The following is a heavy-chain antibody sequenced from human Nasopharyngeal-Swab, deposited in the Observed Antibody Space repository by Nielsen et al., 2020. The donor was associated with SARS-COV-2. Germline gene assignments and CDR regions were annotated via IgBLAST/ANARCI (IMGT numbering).Heavy chain of an antibody. Sequence: GESLKTSCAASGFTFSDSAIHWVRQASGKGLEWVGRIRSKGNNYATAYAASVKGRFIIFRDDPTNTAYLQMNSLKTEDTAVYYCTRCGGGCYSGRDYWGQGTLVTVSS. V-gene: IGHV3-73*01. CDR1: GFTFSDSA. CDR2: IRSKGNNYAT. J-gene: IGHJ4*02. CDR3: TRCGGGCYSGRDY. D-gene: IGHD2-15*01.